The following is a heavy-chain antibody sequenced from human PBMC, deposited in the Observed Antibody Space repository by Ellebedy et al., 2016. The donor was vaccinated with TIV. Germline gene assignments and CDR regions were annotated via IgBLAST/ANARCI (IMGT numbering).Heavy chain of an antibody. CDR3: ARDGDYNSAKVETTDP. CDR1: GYTFTSYY. J-gene: IGHJ5*02. CDR2: INPSGGST. V-gene: IGHV1-46*01. D-gene: IGHD4-11*01. Sequence: ASVKVSXKASGYTFTSYYMHWVRQAPGQGLEWMGIINPSGGSTSYAQKFQGRVTMTRDTSTSTVYMELSSLRSEDTAVYYCARDGDYNSAKVETTDPWGQGTLVTVSS.